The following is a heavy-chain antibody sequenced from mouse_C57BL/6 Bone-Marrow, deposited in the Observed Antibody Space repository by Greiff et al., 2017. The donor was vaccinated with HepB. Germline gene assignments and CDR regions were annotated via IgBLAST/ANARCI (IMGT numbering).Heavy chain of an antibody. D-gene: IGHD1-1*01. Sequence: QVQLQQSGAELVRPGASVTLSCKASGYTFTDYEMHWVKQTPVHGLEWIGAIDPETGGTAYNQKVKGKAILTADKSSSTAYMELRSLTSEDSAVYYCTRGIYYYGSSYRYVDYCGQGTTLTVSS. CDR2: IDPETGGT. V-gene: IGHV1-15*01. CDR3: TRGIYYYGSSYRYVDY. CDR1: GYTFTDYE. J-gene: IGHJ2*01.